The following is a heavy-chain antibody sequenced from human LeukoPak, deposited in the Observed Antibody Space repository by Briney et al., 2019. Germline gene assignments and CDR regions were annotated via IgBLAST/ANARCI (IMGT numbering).Heavy chain of an antibody. D-gene: IGHD2-15*01. CDR3: ARDYLLGYCSGGSCSERDY. Sequence: PGGSLRLSCAASGFTFSSYSMNWVRQAPGKGLEWVSSISSSSSYIYYADSVKGRFTISRDNAKNSLYLQMNSLRAEDTAVYYCARDYLLGYCSGGSCSERDYWGQGTLVTVSS. V-gene: IGHV3-21*04. CDR1: GFTFSSYS. J-gene: IGHJ4*02. CDR2: ISSSSSYI.